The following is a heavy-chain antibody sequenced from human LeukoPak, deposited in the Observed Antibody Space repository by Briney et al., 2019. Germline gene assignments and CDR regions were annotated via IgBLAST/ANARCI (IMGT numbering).Heavy chain of an antibody. CDR1: GGSISSYY. V-gene: IGHV4-59*01. D-gene: IGHD1-26*01. Sequence: SETLSLTCTVSGGSISSYYWSWIRQPPGKGLEWIGYIYYSGSTNYNPSLKSRVTISVDTSKNQFSLKLSSVTAADAAVYHCARDRGLENLVWDDAFDIWGQGTMVTVSS. J-gene: IGHJ3*02. CDR3: ARDRGLENLVWDDAFDI. CDR2: IYYSGST.